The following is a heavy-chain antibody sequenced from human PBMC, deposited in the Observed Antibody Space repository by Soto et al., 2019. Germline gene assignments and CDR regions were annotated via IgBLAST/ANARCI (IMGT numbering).Heavy chain of an antibody. D-gene: IGHD1-20*01. CDR1: GFTFSSYW. J-gene: IGHJ4*02. V-gene: IGHV3-7*01. CDR2: IKQDGSEK. CDR3: ATISNWNDVDFDY. Sequence: GGSLRLSCAASGFTFSSYWMSWVRQAPGKGLEWVANIKQDGSEKYYVDSMKGRFTISRDNAKNSLYLQMNSLRAEDTAVYYCATISNWNDVDFDYWGQGTLVTVSS.